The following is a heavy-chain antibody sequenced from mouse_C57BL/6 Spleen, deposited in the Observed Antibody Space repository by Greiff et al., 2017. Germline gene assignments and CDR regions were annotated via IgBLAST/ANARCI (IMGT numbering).Heavy chain of an antibody. V-gene: IGHV1-22*01. D-gene: IGHD4-1*02. Sequence: VQLQQSGPELVKPGASVKMSCKASGYTFTDYNMHWVKQSHGKSLEWIGYINPNNGGTSYNQKFKGKATLTVNKSSSAAYMELRSLTSEDSAVYYGARGANWDPYWDFDVWGTGTTVTVSS. CDR2: INPNNGGT. CDR1: GYTFTDYN. CDR3: ARGANWDPYWDFDV. J-gene: IGHJ1*03.